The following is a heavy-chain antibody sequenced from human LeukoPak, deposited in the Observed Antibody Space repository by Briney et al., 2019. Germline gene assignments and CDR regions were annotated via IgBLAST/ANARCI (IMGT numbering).Heavy chain of an antibody. Sequence: SETLSLTCAVYGGSFSGYYWSWIRQPPGKGLEWIGEINHSGSTNYNPSLKSRVTISVDTSKNPFSLKLSSVTAADTAVYYCARGLEYYYDSSGYPGYWGQGTLVTVSS. CDR1: GGSFSGYY. CDR3: ARGLEYYYDSSGYPGY. J-gene: IGHJ4*02. V-gene: IGHV4-34*01. D-gene: IGHD3-22*01. CDR2: INHSGST.